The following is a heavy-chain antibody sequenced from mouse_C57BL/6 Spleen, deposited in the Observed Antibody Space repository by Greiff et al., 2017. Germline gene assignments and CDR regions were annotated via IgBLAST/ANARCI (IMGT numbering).Heavy chain of an antibody. CDR1: GYTFTDYY. D-gene: IGHD2-5*01. Sequence: VQLQQSGPELVKPGASVKISCKASGYTFTDYYMNWVKQSHGKSLEWIGDINPNNGGTSYNQKFKGKATLTVDKSSSTAYMELRSLTSEDSAVYYWARGDSNYPYYFDYWGQGTTLTVSS. J-gene: IGHJ2*01. CDR2: INPNNGGT. CDR3: ARGDSNYPYYFDY. V-gene: IGHV1-26*01.